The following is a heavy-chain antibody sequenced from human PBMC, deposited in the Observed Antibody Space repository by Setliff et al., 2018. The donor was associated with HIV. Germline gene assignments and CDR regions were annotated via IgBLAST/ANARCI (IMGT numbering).Heavy chain of an antibody. CDR3: ARRWGYSSSPYDY. CDR2: MYHRGSA. V-gene: IGHV4-38-2*01. D-gene: IGHD6-6*01. J-gene: IGHJ4*02. CDR1: GWSISSGYH. Sequence: SETLSLTCDVSGWSISSGYHWVWIRQPPGKGLEWIGSMYHRGSAFYSPSFTTRITMSIDTSKNQFSLKLSSVTAADTAVYYCARRWGYSSSPYDYWGQGTLVTVSS.